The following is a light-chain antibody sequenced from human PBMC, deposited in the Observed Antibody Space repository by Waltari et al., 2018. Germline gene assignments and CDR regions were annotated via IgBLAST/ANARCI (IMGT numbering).Light chain of an antibody. Sequence: QSALTQPASVSGSPGQSIPISCPGTSSYVGGVNYVSWYQQHPGKAPKLMIYDVSKRPSGVSNRFSGSKSGNTASLTISGLQAEDEADYYCSSYTSSSTYVFGGGTKLTVL. V-gene: IGLV2-14*01. CDR2: DVS. CDR1: SSYVGGVNY. J-gene: IGLJ2*01. CDR3: SSYTSSSTYV.